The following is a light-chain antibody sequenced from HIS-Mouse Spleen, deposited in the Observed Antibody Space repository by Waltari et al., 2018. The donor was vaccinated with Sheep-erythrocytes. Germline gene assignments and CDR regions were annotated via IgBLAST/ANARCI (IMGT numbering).Light chain of an antibody. CDR1: SPDVVRYNL. CDR3: SSYAGSNNLV. J-gene: IGLJ2*01. V-gene: IGLV2-14*02. CDR2: EGS. Sequence: QSALTQPASVSGSPGQSITISCTGTSPDVVRYNLLSWYKQHPGKAPNLMIYEGSKRPSGVSNRFSGSKSGNTASLTVSGLQAEDEADYYCSSYAGSNNLVFGGGTKLTVL.